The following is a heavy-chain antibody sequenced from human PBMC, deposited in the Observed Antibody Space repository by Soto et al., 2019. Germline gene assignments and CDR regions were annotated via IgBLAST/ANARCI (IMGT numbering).Heavy chain of an antibody. Sequence: SETLSLTCTVSGDSINRGGYYWSWVRQHPEKGLEWIGHVYYNGNTYYNPSLKSRVTMSVDTSQIKFSLQMSTVTAADPSIFYCARSFVDAGNWFDPWGQGTLVTVSS. D-gene: IGHD6-6*01. J-gene: IGHJ5*02. CDR3: ARSFVDAGNWFDP. V-gene: IGHV4-31*03. CDR1: GDSINRGGYY. CDR2: VYYNGNT.